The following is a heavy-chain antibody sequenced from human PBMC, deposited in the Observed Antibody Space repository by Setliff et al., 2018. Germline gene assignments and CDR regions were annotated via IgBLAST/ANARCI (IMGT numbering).Heavy chain of an antibody. J-gene: IGHJ5*02. CDR3: ARDQSFLGSTQYNWFDP. D-gene: IGHD3-10*01. V-gene: IGHV3-7*01. CDR1: GFTFSTYA. CDR2: IKQDGSDK. Sequence: GGSLRLSCAASGFTFSTYAIHWVRQAPGKGLEWVANIKQDGSDKYYVDSVKGRFTISRDNAKNSLYLQMNSLRAEDTAVYYCARDQSFLGSTQYNWFDPWGQGTLVTVS.